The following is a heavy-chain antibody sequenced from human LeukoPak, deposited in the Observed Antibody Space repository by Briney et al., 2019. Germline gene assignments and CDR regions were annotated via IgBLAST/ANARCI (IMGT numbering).Heavy chain of an antibody. CDR3: ARDRPGYRYAMDV. Sequence: GASVKVSCKASGYTFTSYGISWVRQAPGQGLEWMGWINPYNDNTNYAQYLQGRVTMTTDTSTSTAYMELRSLRSDDTAVYYCARDRPGYRYAMDVWGQGTTVTVSS. CDR2: INPYNDNT. V-gene: IGHV1-18*01. D-gene: IGHD5-12*01. J-gene: IGHJ6*02. CDR1: GYTFTSYG.